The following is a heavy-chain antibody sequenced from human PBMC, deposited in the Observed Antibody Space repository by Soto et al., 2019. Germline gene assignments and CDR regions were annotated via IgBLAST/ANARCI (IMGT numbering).Heavy chain of an antibody. V-gene: IGHV3-74*01. D-gene: IGHD6-13*01. Sequence: GGSLRLSCAASGFVFEMYWMHWFRQTPGKGPEWVSRISDDGARTDYADSVKGRFTISRDNSKNTLYLQMNSLRAEDTAVYYCAKENGIEYSSSSYYYYGMDVWGQGTTVTVSS. J-gene: IGHJ6*02. CDR3: AKENGIEYSSSSYYYYGMDV. CDR1: GFVFEMYW. CDR2: ISDDGART.